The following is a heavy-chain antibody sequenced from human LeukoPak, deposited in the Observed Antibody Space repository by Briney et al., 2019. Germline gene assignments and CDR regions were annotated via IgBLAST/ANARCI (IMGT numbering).Heavy chain of an antibody. V-gene: IGHV4-39*01. D-gene: IGHD4-17*01. J-gene: IGHJ5*02. CDR3: ARHWVDYGDYAWFDP. CDR2: VSYGGST. Sequence: PSETLSLTCTVSGGSISSSNHFWGWIRQPPGKGLEWIGSVSYGGSTYYNPSLKSRVNIFVDTSKNQFSLKLSSVTAADTAVYYCARHWVDYGDYAWFDPWGQGTLVTVSS. CDR1: GGSISSSNHF.